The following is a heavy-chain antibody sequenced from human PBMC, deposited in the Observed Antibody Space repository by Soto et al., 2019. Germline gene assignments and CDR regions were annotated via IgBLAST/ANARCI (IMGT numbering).Heavy chain of an antibody. V-gene: IGHV1-8*01. CDR2: MNPDSGNT. CDR3: VRDDCISTTCYVSY. Sequence: ASVKVSCKASGYTFTSYDINWVRQATGQGPEWMGWMNPDSGNTGYVQKFQGRDTMNKNTAKSTAYIELSRLRSEDTAVYYCVRDDCISTTCYVSYWGQGTLVTVSS. CDR1: GYTFTSYD. D-gene: IGHD2-2*01. J-gene: IGHJ4*02.